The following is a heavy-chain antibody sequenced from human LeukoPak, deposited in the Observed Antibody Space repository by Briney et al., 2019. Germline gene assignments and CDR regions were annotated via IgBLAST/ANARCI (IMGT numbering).Heavy chain of an antibody. V-gene: IGHV1-8*01. D-gene: IGHD6-13*01. CDR1: GYTFTSYD. CDR3: ARGGSSSILVPYYYYYGMDV. J-gene: IGHJ6*02. CDR2: MNPNSGNT. Sequence: ASVKVSCKASGYTFTSYDINWVRQATGQGLEWMGWMNPNSGNTGYAQKFQGRVTMTRNTSISTACMELSSLRSEDTAVYYCARGGSSSILVPYYYYYGMDVWGQGTTVTVSS.